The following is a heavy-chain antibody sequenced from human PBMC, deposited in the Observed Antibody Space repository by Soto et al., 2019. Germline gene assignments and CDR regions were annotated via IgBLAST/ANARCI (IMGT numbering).Heavy chain of an antibody. V-gene: IGHV4-61*03. CDR1: GGSVSSGSYY. CDR2: IYNSRST. D-gene: IGHD3-10*01. CDR3: ARESDSGSYYFDY. J-gene: IGHJ4*02. Sequence: SETLSLTSTVYGGSVSSGSYYWSWIRQPPGKGLEWIGYIYNSRSTNYNPSLKSRFTISVDTSKNHFSLRMSSVNAADTAVYYCARESDSGSYYFDYWGRGTLVTVSS.